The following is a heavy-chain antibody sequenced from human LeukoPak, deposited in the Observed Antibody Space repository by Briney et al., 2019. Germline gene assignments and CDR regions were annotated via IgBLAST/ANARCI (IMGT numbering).Heavy chain of an antibody. CDR3: ARAPRSSGSPSAPFLFDY. V-gene: IGHV1-2*02. CDR1: GYTFTGYY. D-gene: IGHD3-22*01. Sequence: GASVKVSCKASGYTFTGYYMHWVRQAPGQGLEWMGLINPNSGGTNYAQKFQGRVTMTRDTSISTAYMELSRLRSDDTAVYYCARAPRSSGSPSAPFLFDYWGQGTLVTVSS. CDR2: INPNSGGT. J-gene: IGHJ4*02.